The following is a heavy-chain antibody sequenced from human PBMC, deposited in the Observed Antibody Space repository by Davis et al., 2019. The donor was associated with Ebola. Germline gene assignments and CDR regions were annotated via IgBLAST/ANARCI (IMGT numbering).Heavy chain of an antibody. V-gene: IGHV4-34*01. CDR2: INHSGST. J-gene: IGHJ5*02. Sequence: PSETLSLTCAVYGGSFSGYYWSWIRQPPGKGLEWIGEINHSGSTNYNPSLKSRVTISVDTSKNQFSLKLSSVTAADTAVYYCARILYNALVPAIPFIFDPWGQGTLVTASS. CDR1: GGSFSGYY. D-gene: IGHD2-2*01. CDR3: ARILYNALVPAIPFIFDP.